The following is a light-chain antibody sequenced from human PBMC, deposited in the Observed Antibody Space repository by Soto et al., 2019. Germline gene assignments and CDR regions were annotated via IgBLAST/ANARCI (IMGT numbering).Light chain of an antibody. J-gene: IGKJ5*01. CDR1: QSFTDW. Sequence: DIQMTQSPSTLSASVGDRVTISCRASQSFTDWLAWYQQKPGKAPKLLIYDASTLESGVPSRFSGSGSGTDFTLTISSLQAEDVAVYYCQQYYSTPITFGQGTRLEI. CDR2: DAS. V-gene: IGKV1-5*01. CDR3: QQYYSTPIT.